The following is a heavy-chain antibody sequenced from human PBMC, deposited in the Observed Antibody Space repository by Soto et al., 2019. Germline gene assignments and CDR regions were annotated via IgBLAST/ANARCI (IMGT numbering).Heavy chain of an antibody. CDR2: ISTYSGDP. Sequence: QVQLVQSGAKVKKPGASVKVACKTSGYSFTSNAITWVRQAPGQGIEWMGWISTYSGDPNDAQKFQGRVTMTTDTSTNTADSELRNQGSDDRALYYCERVWGGYQANSGGGGFDDWGQGTLVTVSS. CDR1: GYSFTSNA. J-gene: IGHJ5*02. V-gene: IGHV1-18*04. D-gene: IGHD3-16*02. CDR3: ERVWGGYQANSGGGGFDD.